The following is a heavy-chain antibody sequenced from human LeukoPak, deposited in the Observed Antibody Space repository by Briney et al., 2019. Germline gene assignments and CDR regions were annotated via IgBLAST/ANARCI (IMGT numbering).Heavy chain of an antibody. CDR3: ARDGSGWYSDY. J-gene: IGHJ4*02. CDR2: ISTDNSYR. CDR1: GFSLSSYS. D-gene: IGHD6-19*01. Sequence: GSLRLSCAASGFSLSSYSMNWIRQAPGKGLEWVSSISTDNSYRHYADSVKGRFTISRDNPKNSLYLQMNSLRAEDTALYYCARDGSGWYSDYWGQGTLVTVSS. V-gene: IGHV3-21*04.